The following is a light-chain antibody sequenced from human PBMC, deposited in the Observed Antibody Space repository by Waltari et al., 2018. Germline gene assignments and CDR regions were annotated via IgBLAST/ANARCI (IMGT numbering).Light chain of an antibody. CDR1: TSDVGDFNY. CDR3: TSYTRSSTWV. Sequence: QSALTQPASVSGSPGPSITISCSGTTSDVGDFNYVSWYQQHPGKAPKLMIYDVTKRPSGVSNRFSGSKSGSTASLTISGLQGDDEADYYCTSYTRSSTWVFGGGTRLTVL. CDR2: DVT. V-gene: IGLV2-14*03. J-gene: IGLJ3*02.